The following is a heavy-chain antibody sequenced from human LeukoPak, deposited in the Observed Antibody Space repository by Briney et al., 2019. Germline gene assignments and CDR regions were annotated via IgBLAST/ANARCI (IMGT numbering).Heavy chain of an antibody. Sequence: GGSLRLSCAASGFTFDDYTMHWVRQAPGKGLEWVSLISWDGGSRYYADSVKGRFTISRDNSKNSLYLQMNSLRTEDTALYYCAKEKEGHGALDYWGQGTLVTVSS. CDR1: GFTFDDYT. D-gene: IGHD3-10*01. CDR2: ISWDGGSR. CDR3: AKEKEGHGALDY. V-gene: IGHV3-43*01. J-gene: IGHJ4*02.